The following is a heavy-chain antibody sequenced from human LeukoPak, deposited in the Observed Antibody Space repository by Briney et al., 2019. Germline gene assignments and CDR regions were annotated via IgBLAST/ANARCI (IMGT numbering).Heavy chain of an antibody. CDR3: ARDPSRGLYYFDH. D-gene: IGHD3/OR15-3a*01. V-gene: IGHV3-21*04. Sequence: PGGSQRLSCAASGFTFSSYSMNWVRQAPGEGLEWVSSISGSSSYIYYADSVKGRFTISRDNSKNTLYLQMNSLRAEDTAVYYCARDPSRGLYYFDHWGQGTLVTVSS. CDR2: ISGSSSYI. CDR1: GFTFSSYS. J-gene: IGHJ4*02.